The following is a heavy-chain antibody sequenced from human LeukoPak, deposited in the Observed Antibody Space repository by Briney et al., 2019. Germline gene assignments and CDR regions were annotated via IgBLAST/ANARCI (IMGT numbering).Heavy chain of an antibody. CDR2: IYTGESDT. Sequence: GGAPQIFSKGSGYNFFSYWIGWGRRMPGKGVEGRGIIYTGESDTRYSPSFQGQVTISADKSISTAYLQWSSLMASDTAMYYCARDVGSGSWGHCFDHWGQGTLVTVSS. D-gene: IGHD1-26*01. V-gene: IGHV5-51*01. CDR1: GYNFFSYW. J-gene: IGHJ5*02. CDR3: ARDVGSGSWGHCFDH.